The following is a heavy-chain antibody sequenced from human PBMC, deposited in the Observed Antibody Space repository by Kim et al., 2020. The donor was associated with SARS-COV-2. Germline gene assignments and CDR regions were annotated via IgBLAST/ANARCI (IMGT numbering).Heavy chain of an antibody. V-gene: IGHV3-23*01. Sequence: GGSLRLSCAASGFTFSSYAMSWVRQAPGKGLEWVSAISGSGGSTYYADSVKGRFTISRDNSKNTLYLQMNSLRAEDTAVYYCAKAHITMVRGAKVWYFDYWGQGTLVTVSS. CDR2: ISGSGGST. J-gene: IGHJ4*02. CDR3: AKAHITMVRGAKVWYFDY. D-gene: IGHD3-10*01. CDR1: GFTFSSYA.